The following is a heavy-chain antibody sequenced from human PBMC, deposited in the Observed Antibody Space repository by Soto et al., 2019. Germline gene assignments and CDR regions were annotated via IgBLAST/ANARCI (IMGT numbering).Heavy chain of an antibody. Sequence: PSETLSLTCAVYGGSFSGYYWSWIRQPPGKGLEWIGEINHSGSTNYNPSLKSRVTISVDTSKNQFSLKLSSVTAADTAVYYCARGLGSSWILYYFDYWGQGTLVTAPQ. CDR3: ARGLGSSWILYYFDY. CDR1: GGSFSGYY. V-gene: IGHV4-34*01. J-gene: IGHJ4*02. D-gene: IGHD6-13*01. CDR2: INHSGST.